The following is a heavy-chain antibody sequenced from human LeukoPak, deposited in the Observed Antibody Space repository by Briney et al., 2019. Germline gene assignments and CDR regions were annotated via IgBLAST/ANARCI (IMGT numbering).Heavy chain of an antibody. CDR1: GFTFDDYA. D-gene: IGHD3-22*01. CDR3: AKDFLGPYYYDSSGHDAFDI. J-gene: IGHJ3*02. V-gene: IGHV3-9*01. CDR2: ISWNSGSI. Sequence: GGSLRLSCAASGFTFDDYAMHWVRQAPGKGLEWASDISWNSGSIGYADSVKGRFTISRDNAKNSLYLQMNSLRAEDTALYYCAKDFLGPYYYDSSGHDAFDIWGQGTMVTVSS.